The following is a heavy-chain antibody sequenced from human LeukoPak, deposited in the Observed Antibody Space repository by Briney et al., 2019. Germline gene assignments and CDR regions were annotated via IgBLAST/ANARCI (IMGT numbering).Heavy chain of an antibody. D-gene: IGHD6-6*01. CDR2: IYYSGST. CDR3: ARMYSSSSPYYGMDV. CDR1: GGSISSYY. J-gene: IGHJ6*02. V-gene: IGHV4-59*08. Sequence: SETLSLTCTVSGGSISSYYWSWIRQPPGKGLEWIGYIYYSGSTNYNPSLKGRVTISVDTSKNQFSLKLSSVTAADTAMYYCARMYSSSSPYYGMDVWGQGTTVTVSS.